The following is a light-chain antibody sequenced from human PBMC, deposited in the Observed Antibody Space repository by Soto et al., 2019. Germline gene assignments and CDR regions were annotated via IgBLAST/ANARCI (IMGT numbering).Light chain of an antibody. CDR3: GSYTSPSTLVV. CDR2: DVT. J-gene: IGLJ3*02. Sequence: QSALTQPASVSGSPGRSITISCTGTSSDLGRYNYVSWYQHHPGKAPKLIIYDVTNRPSGVSDRFSGSKSGNTDSLTISGLPAEDEAQYFCGSYTSPSTLVVFGGGTKVTVL. CDR1: SSDLGRYNY. V-gene: IGLV2-14*03.